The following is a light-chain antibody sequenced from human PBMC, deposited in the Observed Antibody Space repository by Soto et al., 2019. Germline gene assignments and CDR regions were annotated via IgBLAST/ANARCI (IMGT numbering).Light chain of an antibody. V-gene: IGKV1-6*01. J-gene: IGKJ1*01. Sequence: AIQMNQSPSSLSASVGDRVTITCRASQGIGNDLAWYEQKQGKAPIVLMYAVSSLQSGVPARFSGSGSGTDFTLPISRLQPEDCATYYCRQDDNYPWTFGQGTKVEV. CDR3: RQDDNYPWT. CDR2: AVS. CDR1: QGIGND.